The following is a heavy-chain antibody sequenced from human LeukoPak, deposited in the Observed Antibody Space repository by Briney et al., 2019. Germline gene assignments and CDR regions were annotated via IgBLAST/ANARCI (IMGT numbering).Heavy chain of an antibody. CDR1: GGSIISYY. Sequence: SATLSLTSTVSGGSIISYYWSWIRQPPGKGLEWIGYIYYSGSTNYNPSLKSRVTISLDTSKNQFSLKLSSVTAAGGGVCYCATSVGYSSSWYGGVDYWGQGTLGTASS. CDR2: IYYSGST. J-gene: IGHJ4*02. D-gene: IGHD6-13*01. V-gene: IGHV4-59*08. CDR3: ATSVGYSSSWYGGVDY.